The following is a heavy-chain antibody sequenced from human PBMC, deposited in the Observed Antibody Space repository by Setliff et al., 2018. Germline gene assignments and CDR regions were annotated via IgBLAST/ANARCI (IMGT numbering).Heavy chain of an antibody. J-gene: IGHJ4*02. CDR2: INSDGSTT. Sequence: PGGSLRLSCAASGFTFSSYWMHWVRQAPGRGLVWVSRINSDGSTTNYADSVKGRFTISRDNAKNTLYLQMNSLRAEDTAVYYCVRGYCSSSSCYGTMGYWGQGTLVTAPQ. CDR1: GFTFSSYW. CDR3: VRGYCSSSSCYGTMGY. V-gene: IGHV3-74*01. D-gene: IGHD2-2*01.